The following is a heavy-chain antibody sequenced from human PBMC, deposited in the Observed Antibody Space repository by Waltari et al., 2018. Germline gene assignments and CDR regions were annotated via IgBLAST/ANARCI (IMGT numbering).Heavy chain of an antibody. J-gene: IGHJ6*03. CDR2: INHSGST. CDR1: GGSFSGYY. CDR3: ARGSRYYYYMDV. V-gene: IGHV4-34*01. Sequence: QVQLQQWGAGLLKPSETLSLTCAVYGGSFSGYYWSWIRQPPGKGLEWIGEINHSGSTNDNPSLKSRVTISVDTSKNQFSLKLSSVTAADTAVYYCARGSRYYYYMDVWGKGTTVTVSS.